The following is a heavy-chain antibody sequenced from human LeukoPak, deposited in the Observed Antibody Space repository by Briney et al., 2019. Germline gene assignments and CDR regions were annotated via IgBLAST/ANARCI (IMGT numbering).Heavy chain of an antibody. CDR2: INPNSGGT. Sequence: ASVKVSCKASGYTFTGYYMHWVRQAPGQGLEWMGWINPNSGGTNYAQKFQGRVTMTRDMSTSTVYMELSSLRSEDTAVYYCARGRGSIAAAGTWGRYWFDPWGQGTLVTVSS. V-gene: IGHV1-2*02. D-gene: IGHD6-13*01. J-gene: IGHJ5*02. CDR3: ARGRGSIAAAGTWGRYWFDP. CDR1: GYTFTGYY.